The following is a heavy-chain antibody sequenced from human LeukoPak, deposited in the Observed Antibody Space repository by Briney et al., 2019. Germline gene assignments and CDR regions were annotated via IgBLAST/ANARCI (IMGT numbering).Heavy chain of an antibody. J-gene: IGHJ4*02. CDR1: GFTFTNYA. V-gene: IGHV3-23*01. Sequence: GGSLRLSCAASGFTFTNYAMSWVRQTPVKGLEWISIVSGSGGSTYYAKSVKGRFTISRDNSKNTLYLQMNSLRAEDTAVYYCAKSPEFAVATFYFDYWGQGTLVTVSS. CDR2: VSGSGGST. D-gene: IGHD5-12*01. CDR3: AKSPEFAVATFYFDY.